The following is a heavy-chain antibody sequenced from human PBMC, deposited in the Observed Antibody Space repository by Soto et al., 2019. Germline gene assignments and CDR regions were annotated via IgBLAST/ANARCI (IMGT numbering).Heavy chain of an antibody. CDR2: IYYSGST. CDR1: GGSISSGGYY. D-gene: IGHD5-12*01. V-gene: IGHV4-31*03. CDR3: ARFGIVATKRTHWFDP. J-gene: IGHJ5*02. Sequence: SETLSLTCTVSGGSISSGGYYWSWIRQHPGKGLEWIGYIYYSGSTYYNPSLKSRVTISVDTSKNQFSLKLSSVTAADTAVYYCARFGIVATKRTHWFDPWGQGTLVTVSS.